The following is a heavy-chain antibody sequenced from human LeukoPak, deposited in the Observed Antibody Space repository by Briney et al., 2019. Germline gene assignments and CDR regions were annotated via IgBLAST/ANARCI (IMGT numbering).Heavy chain of an antibody. CDR2: IYHSGST. J-gene: IGHJ3*02. V-gene: IGHV4-30-2*01. CDR1: GGSISSGGYS. CDR3: ARNDDRHPHYDSSGYPLLRAFDI. D-gene: IGHD3-22*01. Sequence: PSETLSLTCAVSGGSISSGGYSWSWIRQPPGKGLEWIGYIYHSGSTYYNPSLKSRVTISVDRSKNQFSLKLSSVTAADTAVYYCARNDDRHPHYDSSGYPLLRAFDIWGQGTMVTVSS.